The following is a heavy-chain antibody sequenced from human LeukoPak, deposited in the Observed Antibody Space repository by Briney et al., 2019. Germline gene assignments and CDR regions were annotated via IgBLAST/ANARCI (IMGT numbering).Heavy chain of an antibody. Sequence: SETLSLTCTVSGGSIGSYYWTCIRQPPRKGLEWIGYINYSVSTNYNPSLKSRVTISLDTSNKQFSLKLSSVTAADTAVYYCSRVRGAYDYYYYYGMDVWGQGTTVTVSS. CDR3: SRVRGAYDYYYYYGMDV. D-gene: IGHD3-10*01. CDR1: GGSIGSYY. J-gene: IGHJ6*02. V-gene: IGHV4-59*01. CDR2: INYSVST.